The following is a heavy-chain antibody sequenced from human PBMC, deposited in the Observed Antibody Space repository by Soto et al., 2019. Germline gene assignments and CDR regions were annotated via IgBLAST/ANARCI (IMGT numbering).Heavy chain of an antibody. J-gene: IGHJ5*02. CDR3: ARDQVTIFRVVPTGWFDP. D-gene: IGHD3-3*01. CDR2: IYYSGST. V-gene: IGHV4-59*01. CDR1: GGSISSYY. Sequence: PSETLSLTCTVSGGSISSYYWSWIRQPPGKGLEWIGYIYYSGSTNYNPSLKSRVTISVDTSKNQFSLKLSSVTAADTAVYYCARDQVTIFRVVPTGWFDPWGQGTLVTVSS.